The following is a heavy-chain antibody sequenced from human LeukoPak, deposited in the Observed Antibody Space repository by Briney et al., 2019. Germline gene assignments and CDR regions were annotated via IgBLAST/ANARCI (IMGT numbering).Heavy chain of an antibody. CDR2: IYYSGST. V-gene: IGHV4-39*07. J-gene: IGHJ1*01. Sequence: SETLSLTCTVSGGSISSSSYYWGWIRQPPGKGLEWIGSIYYSGSTYYNPSLKSRVTISVDRSKNQFSLKLSSVTAADTAVYYCAGATVTAGYEYFQHWGQGTLVTVSS. CDR3: AGATVTAGYEYFQH. CDR1: GGSISSSSYY. D-gene: IGHD4-17*01.